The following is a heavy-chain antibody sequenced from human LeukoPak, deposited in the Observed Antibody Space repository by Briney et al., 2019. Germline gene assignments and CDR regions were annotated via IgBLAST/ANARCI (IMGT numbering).Heavy chain of an antibody. V-gene: IGHV3-9*01. CDR1: GFTFDDYA. J-gene: IGHJ3*02. CDR3: AKDISGGSIGAFDI. CDR2: ISWNSGSI. Sequence: PGGSLRLSCAASGFTFDDYAMHWVRQAPGKGLEWVSGISWNSGSIGYADSVKGRFTISRDNAKNSLYLQMNSLRTEDTALYYCAKDISGGSIGAFDIWGQGTMVTVSS. D-gene: IGHD2-15*01.